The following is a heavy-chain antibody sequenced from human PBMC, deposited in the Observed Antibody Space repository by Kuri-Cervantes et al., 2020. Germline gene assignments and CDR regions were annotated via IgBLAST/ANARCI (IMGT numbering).Heavy chain of an antibody. V-gene: IGHV4-61*02. CDR3: ARDRYYYDSSGYYFANYYYYYGMDV. CDR1: GGSISSGSYY. Sequence: SETLSLTCTVSGGSISSGSYYWSWIRQPAGKGLEWIGRIYTSGSTNYNPSLKSRVTISVDTSKNQFSLKLSSVTATDTAVYYCARDRYYYDSSGYYFANYYYYYGMDVWGQGTTVTVSS. D-gene: IGHD3-22*01. CDR2: IYTSGST. J-gene: IGHJ6*02.